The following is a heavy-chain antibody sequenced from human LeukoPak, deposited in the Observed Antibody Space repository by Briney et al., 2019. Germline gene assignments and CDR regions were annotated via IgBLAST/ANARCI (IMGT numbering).Heavy chain of an antibody. CDR1: GGTFSSYA. CDR2: IIPIFGTA. D-gene: IGHD2-8*01. Sequence: ASVKVSCKASGGTFSSYAISWVRQAPGQGLEWMGGIIPIFGTANYAQKFQGRVTITTAESTSTAYMELSSLRSEDTAVYYCARDGWNGYYYMDVWGKGTPVTVSS. V-gene: IGHV1-69*05. J-gene: IGHJ6*03. CDR3: ARDGWNGYYYMDV.